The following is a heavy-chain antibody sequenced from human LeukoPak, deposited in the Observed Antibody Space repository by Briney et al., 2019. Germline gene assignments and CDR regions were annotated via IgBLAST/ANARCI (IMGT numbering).Heavy chain of an antibody. CDR1: GFTFSTYS. CDR2: ISSSSSTI. J-gene: IGHJ3*02. D-gene: IGHD2-2*01. V-gene: IGHV3-48*04. Sequence: GGSLRLSCAASGFTFSTYSMNWVRQAPGKGLEWVSYISSSSSTIYYADSVKGRFTISRDNAKNSLYLQMISLRPGDTAVYYCARSGYCTKTSCLNGRGAFDIWGQGTMVTVSS. CDR3: ARSGYCTKTSCLNGRGAFDI.